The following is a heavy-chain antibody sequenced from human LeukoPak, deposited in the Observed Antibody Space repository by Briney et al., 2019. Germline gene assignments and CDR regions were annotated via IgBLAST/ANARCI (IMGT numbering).Heavy chain of an antibody. CDR3: ARRPLVGATAFDY. V-gene: IGHV3-21*01. D-gene: IGHD1-26*01. J-gene: IGHJ4*02. CDR1: GFTFSSYG. Sequence: GRSLRLSCAASGFTFSSYGMHWVRQAPGKGLEWVSSISSSSSYIYYADSVKGRFTISRDNAKNSLYLQMNSLRAEDTAVYYCARRPLVGATAFDYWGQGTLVTVSS. CDR2: ISSSSSYI.